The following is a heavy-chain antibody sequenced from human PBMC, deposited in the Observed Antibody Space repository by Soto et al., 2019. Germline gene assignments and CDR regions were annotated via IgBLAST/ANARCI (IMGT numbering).Heavy chain of an antibody. CDR3: ARMKVDSYQFYYAMDV. D-gene: IGHD3-9*01. CDR2: IFSDNER. J-gene: IGHJ6*02. Sequence: SGPTLVNPTETLTLTCTVSGFSLTTGKMGVSWIRQPPGKALEWLAHIFSDNERSYSTSLQGRLAISKDTSGSQVVLSMTNVDPVDTATYYCARMKVDSYQFYYAMDVWGQGTTVTVSS. CDR1: GFSLTTGKMG. V-gene: IGHV2-26*01.